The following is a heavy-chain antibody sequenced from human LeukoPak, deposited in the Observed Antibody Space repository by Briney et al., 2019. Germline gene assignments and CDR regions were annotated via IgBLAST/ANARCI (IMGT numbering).Heavy chain of an antibody. J-gene: IGHJ4*02. CDR2: INWNGGST. CDR3: ACLRGPSDY. D-gene: IGHD4-17*01. Sequence: GGSLRPSCAASGFTFDDYGMSWVRQAPGKGLEWVSGINWNGGSTGYADSVKGRFTISRDNTKNSLYLQMDSLTADDTAVYFCACLRGPSDYWGQGTLVTVSS. CDR1: GFTFDDYG. V-gene: IGHV3-20*04.